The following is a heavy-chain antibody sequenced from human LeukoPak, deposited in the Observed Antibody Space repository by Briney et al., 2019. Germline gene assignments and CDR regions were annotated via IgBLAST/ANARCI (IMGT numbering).Heavy chain of an antibody. J-gene: IGHJ4*02. CDR1: GFTFDDYA. CDR3: ARVPIYCSGGSCYDY. CDR2: INSDGSST. D-gene: IGHD2-15*01. Sequence: GGSLRLSCAASGFTFDDYAMHWVRQAPGKGLEWVSGINSDGSSTSYADSVKGRFTISRDNAKNTLYLQMNSLRAEDTAVYYCARVPIYCSGGSCYDYWGQGTLVTVSS. V-gene: IGHV3-74*01.